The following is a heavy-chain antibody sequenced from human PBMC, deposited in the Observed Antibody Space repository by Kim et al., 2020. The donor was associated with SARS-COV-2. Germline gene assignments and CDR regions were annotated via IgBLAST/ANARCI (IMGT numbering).Heavy chain of an antibody. V-gene: IGHV4-34*01. CDR1: GGSFSGYY. CDR3: ARDVTGCSSTSCPHDGMDV. CDR2: INHSGST. J-gene: IGHJ6*01. D-gene: IGHD2-2*01. Sequence: SETLSLTCAVYGGSFSGYYWSWIRQPPGKGLEWIGEINHSGSTNYNPSLKSRVTISVDTSKNQFSLKLSSVTAADTAVYYCARDVTGCSSTSCPHDGMDV.